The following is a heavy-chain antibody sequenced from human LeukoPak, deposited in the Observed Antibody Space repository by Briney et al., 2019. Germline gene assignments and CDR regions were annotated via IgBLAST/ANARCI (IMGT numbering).Heavy chain of an antibody. CDR1: GFTFSSYE. V-gene: IGHV3-48*03. J-gene: IGHJ6*03. D-gene: IGHD1-20*01. CDR2: SSSSGISI. CDR3: ARDSPITGSFYYYMDV. Sequence: PGGSLRLSCAASGFTFSSYEMNWVRQAPGKGLEWISYSSSSGISIYYADSVKGRFTVSRDNTKNSLYLQMNSLRAEDTAVYYCARDSPITGSFYYYMDVWGKGTTVTVSS.